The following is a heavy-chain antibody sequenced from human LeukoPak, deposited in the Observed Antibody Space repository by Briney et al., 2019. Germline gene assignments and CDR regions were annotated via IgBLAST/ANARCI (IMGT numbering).Heavy chain of an antibody. V-gene: IGHV3-30*18. Sequence: PGGSLRLSCAASGFTFSSYGMHWVRQAPGKGLEWVAVISYDGSNKYYADSVKGRFTISRDNSKNTLYLQMNSLRAEDTTVYYCAKDRDGNSGFDYWGRGTLVTVSS. J-gene: IGHJ4*02. CDR3: AKDRDGNSGFDY. D-gene: IGHD4-23*01. CDR1: GFTFSSYG. CDR2: ISYDGSNK.